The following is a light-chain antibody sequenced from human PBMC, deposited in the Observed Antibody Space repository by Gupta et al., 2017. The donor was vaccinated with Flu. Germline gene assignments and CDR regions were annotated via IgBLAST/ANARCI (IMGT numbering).Light chain of an antibody. V-gene: IGLV4-69*01. J-gene: IGLJ3*02. CDR1: SGHTDYD. Sequence: QSPSASASLGASVKLTCILSSGHTDYDIAWHQQQPQKGPRYLMKVDNDGSHSKGDGIPDRFSGSTSGAERYLIISSLQVEDEADYYCQTWGPGIRVFGGGTKLTVL. CDR3: QTWGPGIRV. CDR2: VDNDGSH.